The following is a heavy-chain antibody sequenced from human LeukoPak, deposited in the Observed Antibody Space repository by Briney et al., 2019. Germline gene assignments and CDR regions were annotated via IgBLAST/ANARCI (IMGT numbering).Heavy chain of an antibody. Sequence: SETLSLTCTVCGGSINSYYWSWIRQPPGEVLEWIGYIYYSGSTNYNPSLKSRVTISVDTSKNQFSLKLSSVTASDTAVYYCAADIEQLGGSFDYWGQGTLVTVSS. CDR2: IYYSGST. V-gene: IGHV4-59*01. D-gene: IGHD5-18*01. CDR1: GGSINSYY. J-gene: IGHJ4*02. CDR3: AADIEQLGGSFDY.